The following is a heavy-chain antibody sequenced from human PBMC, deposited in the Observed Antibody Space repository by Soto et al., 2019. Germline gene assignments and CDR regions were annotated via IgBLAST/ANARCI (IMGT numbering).Heavy chain of an antibody. CDR2: ISPMFGAA. J-gene: IGHJ4*02. CDR3: AREVQVHTPAFVY. CDR1: GGTFNTYA. D-gene: IGHD3-10*01. V-gene: IGHV1-69*19. Sequence: QVQLVQSGAEMKKPGSSVKVSCQSSGGTFNTYAMNWERQAPGQGPEWMGVISPMFGAANYAPKFQGRVTITADESTGTSYLPLSSLTSEDTALYFCAREVQVHTPAFVYWGQGTLVTVSS.